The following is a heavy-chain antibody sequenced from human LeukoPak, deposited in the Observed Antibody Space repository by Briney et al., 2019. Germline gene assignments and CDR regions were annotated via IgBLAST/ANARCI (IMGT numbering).Heavy chain of an antibody. CDR1: GYTFTSYG. D-gene: IGHD5-18*01. V-gene: IGHV1-18*01. CDR2: ISAYNGNT. J-gene: IGHJ4*02. Sequence: ASVKVSCKASGYTFTSYGISWVRQAPGQGLEWMGWISAYNGNTNYAQKLQGRVTMTTDTSTSTAYMELRSLRSDDTAVYYCASTIQLWYYFDYWGQGTLVTVSS. CDR3: ASTIQLWYYFDY.